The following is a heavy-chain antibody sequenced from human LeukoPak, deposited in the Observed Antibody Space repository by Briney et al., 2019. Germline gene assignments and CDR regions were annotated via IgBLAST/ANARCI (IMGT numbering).Heavy chain of an antibody. J-gene: IGHJ4*02. V-gene: IGHV2-5*02. CDR3: VHRRGYSNGCFDH. CDR1: GFALSTTGEV. Sequence: SGPTLVNPTQTLTLTCTFSGFALSTTGEVVGWIRQSPGKALEGLALIYWEDDERNSPSLKSRVTITTDISKNQVVLTMTNMDPVDTATYYCVHRRGYSNGCFDHWGQGALVTVSS. D-gene: IGHD6-19*01. CDR2: IYWEDDE.